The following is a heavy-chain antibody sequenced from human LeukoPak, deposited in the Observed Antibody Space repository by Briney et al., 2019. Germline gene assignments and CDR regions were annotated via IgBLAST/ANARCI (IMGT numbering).Heavy chain of an antibody. CDR3: ARSLLSMNWFDP. D-gene: IGHD2-2*01. CDR1: GFTFSNAW. Sequence: GSLRLSCAASGFTFSNAWMSWIRQPPGKGLEWIGEINHSGSTNYNPSLKSRVTISVDTSKNQFSLKLSSVTAADTAVYYCARSLLSMNWFDPWGQGTLVTVSS. CDR2: INHSGST. V-gene: IGHV4-34*01. J-gene: IGHJ5*02.